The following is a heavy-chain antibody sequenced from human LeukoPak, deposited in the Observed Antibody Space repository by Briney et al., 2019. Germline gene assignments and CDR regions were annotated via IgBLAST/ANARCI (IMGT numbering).Heavy chain of an antibody. J-gene: IGHJ3*02. D-gene: IGHD2-15*01. CDR2: IYYSGST. Sequence: SETLSLTCAVYGGSFSGYYWSWIRQPPGKGLEWIGSIYYSGSTYYNPSLKSRVTISVDTSKNQFSLKLSSATAADTAVYNCARQYCSGGSCYFLDAFDIWGQGTMVTVSS. V-gene: IGHV4-34*01. CDR1: GGSFSGYY. CDR3: ARQYCSGGSCYFLDAFDI.